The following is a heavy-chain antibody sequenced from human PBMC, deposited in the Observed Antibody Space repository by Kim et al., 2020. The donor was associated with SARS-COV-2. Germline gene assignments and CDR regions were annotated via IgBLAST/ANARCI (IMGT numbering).Heavy chain of an antibody. CDR1: GYTFTSYD. J-gene: IGHJ6*02. D-gene: IGHD3-10*01. CDR2: MNPNSGNT. Sequence: ASVKVSCKASGYTFTSYDINWVRQATGQGLEWMGWMNPNSGNTGYAQKFQGRVTMTRNTSISTAYMELSSLRSEDTAVYYCARKHGSGSYYNVGGYYGMDVWGQGTTVTVSS. CDR3: ARKHGSGSYYNVGGYYGMDV. V-gene: IGHV1-8*01.